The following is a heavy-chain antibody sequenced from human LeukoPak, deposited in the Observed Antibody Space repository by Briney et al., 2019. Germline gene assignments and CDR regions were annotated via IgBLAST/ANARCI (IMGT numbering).Heavy chain of an antibody. CDR1: GGSISSSSYY. J-gene: IGHJ4*02. CDR2: IYYSGST. V-gene: IGHV4-39*01. CDR3: ATLRSITVIVVVSPGLFDY. D-gene: IGHD3-22*01. Sequence: SETRSLTCTVSGGSISSSSYYWGWIRQPPGRGLEWFGSIYYSGSTYHNPSLKGRVTISVDTSKNQFSLKLSSVTAADTAVYYCATLRSITVIVVVSPGLFDYWGQGTLVTVSS.